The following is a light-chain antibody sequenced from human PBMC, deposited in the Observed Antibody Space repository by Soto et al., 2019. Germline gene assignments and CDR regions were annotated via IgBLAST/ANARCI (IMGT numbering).Light chain of an antibody. CDR1: QSVSNF. CDR2: DAS. CDR3: QQRNNWLWT. Sequence: DIVLTQSPDTLSLSPGDRATLSCRASQSVSNFLAWYQHKPGQAPRLLIHDASNRATGIPARFSGSGSGTDFTLTISSLEPEDFAVYYCQQRNNWLWTFGQGTRVEIK. J-gene: IGKJ1*01. V-gene: IGKV3-11*01.